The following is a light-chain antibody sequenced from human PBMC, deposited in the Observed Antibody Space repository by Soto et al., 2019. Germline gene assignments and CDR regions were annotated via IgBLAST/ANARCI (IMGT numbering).Light chain of an antibody. V-gene: IGLV2-23*01. Sequence: QSVLTQPDSVSGSPGQSITISCTGTSSDVGSYNLVSWYQQHPGKPPKLMIYEGSKRPSGVSNRFAGSKSGNTASLTISGLQAEDEADYYCCSYAGSSTYVVFGGGTKVTVL. CDR3: CSYAGSSTYVV. CDR2: EGS. J-gene: IGLJ2*01. CDR1: SSDVGSYNL.